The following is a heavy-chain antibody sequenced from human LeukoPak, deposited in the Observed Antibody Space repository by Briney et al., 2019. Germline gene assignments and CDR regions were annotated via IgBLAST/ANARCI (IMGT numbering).Heavy chain of an antibody. CDR3: ARFSEYYHSSVHYLDY. CDR1: GGSINGYY. V-gene: IGHV4-59*01. CDR2: IYYTGST. D-gene: IGHD3-22*01. J-gene: IGHJ4*02. Sequence: SETLSLTYTVSGGSINGYYWSWIRQSPGKGLESLGYIYYTGSTNYNPSLKSRVTMSVDTSRNQFSLRLSSVTAADTAVYYCARFSEYYHSSVHYLDYWGQGTLVSVSS.